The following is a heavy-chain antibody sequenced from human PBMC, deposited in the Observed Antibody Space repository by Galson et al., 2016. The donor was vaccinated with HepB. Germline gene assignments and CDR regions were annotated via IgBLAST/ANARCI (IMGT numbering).Heavy chain of an antibody. CDR2: IWYDGSSK. CDR3: ARDAQQLLRGYYYGMDV. D-gene: IGHD1-1*01. J-gene: IGHJ6*01. CDR1: GFTFSNYA. V-gene: IGHV3-33*08. Sequence: SLRLSCAASGFTFSNYAMNWVRQAPGKGLEWVAGIWYDGSSKNYADSVKGRFIIFRDNSRNTLYLEMNSLRAEDTAVYYCARDAQQLLRGYYYGMDVWGQGTTVTVSS.